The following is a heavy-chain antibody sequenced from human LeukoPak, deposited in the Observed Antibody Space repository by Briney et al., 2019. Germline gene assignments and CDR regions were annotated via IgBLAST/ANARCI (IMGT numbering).Heavy chain of an antibody. CDR3: ARAGYTITSYRFDY. D-gene: IGHD3-16*02. CDR1: GGSINSYW. V-gene: IGHV4-4*07. CDR2: IYTTGRT. Sequence: SETLSLTCSVSGGSINSYWWSWIRQPAGQGLEFIGRIYTTGRTNYNPSLKSRVSMSVDTSKNKFSLELRSVTAADTAVYFCARAGYTITSYRFDYWGPGALVTVSP. J-gene: IGHJ4*02.